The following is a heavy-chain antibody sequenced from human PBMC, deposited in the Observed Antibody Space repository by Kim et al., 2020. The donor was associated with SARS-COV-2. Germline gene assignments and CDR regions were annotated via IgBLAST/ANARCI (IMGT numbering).Heavy chain of an antibody. CDR3: AMSPSSWKFDY. V-gene: IGHV3-11*03. D-gene: IGHD6-13*01. J-gene: IGHJ4*02. Sequence: GGSLRLSCAASGFTFSDYYMSWIRQAPGKGLEWVSYISSSSSYTDYADSVKGRFTISRDNAKNSLYLQMNSLRAEDTAVYYCAMSPSSWKFDYWGQGTLVTVSS. CDR2: ISSSSSYT. CDR1: GFTFSDYY.